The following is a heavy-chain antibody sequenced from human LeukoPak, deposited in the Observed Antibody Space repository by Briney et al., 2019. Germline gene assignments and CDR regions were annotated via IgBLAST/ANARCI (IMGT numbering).Heavy chain of an antibody. CDR2: IHYSEST. V-gene: IGHV4-59*08. J-gene: IGHJ3*02. Sequence: SETLSLTCTVSGGSISTYYWSWIRQPHGKGLEWIGYIHYSESTNYNPSLKSRVTISVDTSKNQFSLKLSSVTAADTAVYFCARHLARGPRRAFDMWGQGTMVTVSS. D-gene: IGHD5-24*01. CDR1: GGSISTYY. CDR3: ARHLARGPRRAFDM.